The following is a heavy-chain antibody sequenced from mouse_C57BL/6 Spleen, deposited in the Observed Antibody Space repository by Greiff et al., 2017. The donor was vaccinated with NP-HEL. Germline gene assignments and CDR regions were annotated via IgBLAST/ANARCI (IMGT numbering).Heavy chain of an antibody. CDR2: IDPSDSYT. D-gene: IGHD1-1*01. Sequence: VQLQQPGAELVMPGASVKLSCKASGYTFTSYWMHWVKQRPGQGLEWIGEIDPSDSYTNYNQKFKGKSTLTVDKSSSTAYMQLSSLTSEDSAVYYCARRTGSSFAFAYWGQGTLVTVSA. J-gene: IGHJ3*01. CDR3: ARRTGSSFAFAY. V-gene: IGHV1-69*01. CDR1: GYTFTSYW.